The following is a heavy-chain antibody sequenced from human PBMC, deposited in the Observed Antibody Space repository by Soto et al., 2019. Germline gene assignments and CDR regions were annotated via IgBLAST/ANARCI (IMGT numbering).Heavy chain of an antibody. V-gene: IGHV1-3*01. CDR3: ARDQLVREYYFGY. Sequence: QVQLVQSGAEVKKPGASVKVSCKASGYTFTSYAMHWVRQAPGQRLEWMGWINAGNGNTKYSQKFQGRVTITRDTSASTAYMELSSLRSEDTAVYYCARDQLVREYYFGYWGQGTLVTVSS. CDR2: INAGNGNT. J-gene: IGHJ4*02. CDR1: GYTFTSYA. D-gene: IGHD6-13*01.